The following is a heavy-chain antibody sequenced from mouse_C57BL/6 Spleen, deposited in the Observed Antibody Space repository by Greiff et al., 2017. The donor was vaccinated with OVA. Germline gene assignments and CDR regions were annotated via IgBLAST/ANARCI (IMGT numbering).Heavy chain of an antibody. CDR3: AREGIYGKDYAMDY. CDR1: GYSITSGYY. V-gene: IGHV3-6*01. Sequence: EVKLMESGPGLVKPSQSLSLTCSVTGYSITSGYYWNWIRQFPGNKLEWMGYISYDGSNNYNPSLKNRISITRDTSKNQFFLKLNSVTTEDTATYYCAREGIYGKDYAMDYWGQGTSVTVSS. CDR2: ISYDGSN. D-gene: IGHD2-1*01. J-gene: IGHJ4*01.